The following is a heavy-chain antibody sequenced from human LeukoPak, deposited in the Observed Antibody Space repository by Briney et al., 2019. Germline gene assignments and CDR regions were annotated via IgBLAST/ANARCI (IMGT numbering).Heavy chain of an antibody. D-gene: IGHD3-22*01. V-gene: IGHV3-33*08. CDR1: GFTFSTYA. J-gene: IGHJ4*02. CDR2: IWYDGSEK. CDR3: ARDRDSRTYYIEY. Sequence: GGSLRLSCAASGFTFSTYAMHWVRQAPGKGLEWVAMIWYDGSEKYYGDSVKGRFTISRDDSKNTLFLQMNSLRAEDTAVYYCARDRDSRTYYIEYWGQGTLVTVSS.